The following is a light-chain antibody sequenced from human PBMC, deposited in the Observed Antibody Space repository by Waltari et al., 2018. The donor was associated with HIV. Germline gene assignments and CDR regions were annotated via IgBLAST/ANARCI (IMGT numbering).Light chain of an antibody. CDR3: QQYNRYPIT. J-gene: IGKJ4*01. CDR2: QTS. Sequence: DIQMTQSPSTLSASVGDRVTFTCRASQTVESYLAWYQQKPGTAPKLLMYQTSSLQTGVPSRFSGLGSGTDFSLTISSLQPDDFATYYCQQYNRYPITFGGGTRV. CDR1: QTVESY. V-gene: IGKV1-5*03.